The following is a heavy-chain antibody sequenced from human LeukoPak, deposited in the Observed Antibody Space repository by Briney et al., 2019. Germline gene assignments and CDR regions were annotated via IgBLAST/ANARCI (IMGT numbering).Heavy chain of an antibody. CDR2: IYPSGGST. D-gene: IGHD3-22*01. Sequence: ASVKVSCKASGYTFTSYYMHWVRQAAGQGLEWRGIIYPSGGSTSYAQKFQGRVTMTRDTSTSTVYMELSSLRSEDTAVYYCARTRLMYYYDSSGYYYPPGGGDAFDIWGQGTMVTVSS. J-gene: IGHJ3*02. CDR3: ARTRLMYYYDSSGYYYPPGGGDAFDI. V-gene: IGHV1-46*01. CDR1: GYTFTSYY.